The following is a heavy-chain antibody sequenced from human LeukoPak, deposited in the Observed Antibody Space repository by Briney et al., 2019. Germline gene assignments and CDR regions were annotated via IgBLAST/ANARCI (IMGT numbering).Heavy chain of an antibody. Sequence: SQTLSLTCTVSGGSISSGGYYWSWIRQPPGKGLEWIGYIYHSGSTYYNPSLKSRVTISVDRSKNQFSLKLSSVTAADTAVYYCARSLTIFGVDFDYWGQGTLVTVSS. V-gene: IGHV4-30-2*01. J-gene: IGHJ4*02. CDR1: GGSISSGGYY. D-gene: IGHD3-3*01. CDR3: ARSLTIFGVDFDY. CDR2: IYHSGST.